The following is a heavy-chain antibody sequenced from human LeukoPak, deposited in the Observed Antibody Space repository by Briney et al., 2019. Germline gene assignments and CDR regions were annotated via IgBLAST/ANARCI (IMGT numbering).Heavy chain of an antibody. V-gene: IGHV1-69*13. CDR2: IIPIFGTA. CDR3: ARVDYYGSGSIDY. CDR1: GYTFSSYA. Sequence: GASVKVSCKASGYTFSSYAISWVRQAPGQGREWMGGIIPIFGTANYAQKFQGRVTITADESTSTAYMELSSLRSEDTAVYYCARVDYYGSGSIDYWGQGTLVTVSS. D-gene: IGHD3-10*01. J-gene: IGHJ4*02.